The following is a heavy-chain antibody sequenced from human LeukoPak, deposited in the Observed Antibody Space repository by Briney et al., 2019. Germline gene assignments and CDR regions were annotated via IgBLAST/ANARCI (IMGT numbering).Heavy chain of an antibody. CDR1: GFTFSSYA. D-gene: IGHD5-24*01. Sequence: GGSLRLSCAASGFTFSSYAMHWVRQAPGKGLVWVSRINTDGSSTSYADSVKGRFTISRDNAKNTLYLQMNSLRAEDRAVYYCARENDMATISWFDPWGQGTLVTVSS. CDR3: ARENDMATISWFDP. J-gene: IGHJ5*02. V-gene: IGHV3-74*01. CDR2: INTDGSST.